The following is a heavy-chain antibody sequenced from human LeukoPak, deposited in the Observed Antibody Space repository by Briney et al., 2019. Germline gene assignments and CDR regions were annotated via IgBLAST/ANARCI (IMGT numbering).Heavy chain of an antibody. CDR1: GYTFTSYA. V-gene: IGHV1-3*01. CDR3: AYSPDIVASDWFDP. J-gene: IGHJ5*02. CDR2: INAGNGNT. Sequence: GASVKVSCKASGYTFTSYAMHWVRQAPGQRLEWMGWINAGNGNTKYSQKFQGRVTITRDTSASTAYMELSSLRSEDTAVYYCAYSPDIVASDWFDPWGQGTLVTVSS. D-gene: IGHD5-12*01.